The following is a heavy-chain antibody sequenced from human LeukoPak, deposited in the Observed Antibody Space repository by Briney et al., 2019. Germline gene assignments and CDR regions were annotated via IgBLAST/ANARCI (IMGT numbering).Heavy chain of an antibody. J-gene: IGHJ3*02. D-gene: IGHD1-14*01. CDR1: AFTFSSYW. CDR2: INSDGSST. Sequence: ARTLRLYCAASAFTFSSYWMHWLRHDPGKGLVWVSRINSDGSSTSYADSVKGRFTISRDNAKNTLYLQMNSLRAEDTAVYYCARRMWNHRDAFDIWGQGTMVTVSS. CDR3: ARRMWNHRDAFDI. V-gene: IGHV3-74*01.